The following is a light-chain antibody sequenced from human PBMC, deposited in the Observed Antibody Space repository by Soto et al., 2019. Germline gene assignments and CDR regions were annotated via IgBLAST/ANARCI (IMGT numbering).Light chain of an antibody. CDR3: QQYNNWPFT. CDR2: GAS. CDR1: QSVSSN. Sequence: EILMTQSPATLSVSPGERATLSCRASQSVSSNLAWYQQKPGQVPRLLIYGASTRATGIPARFSGSGSGTEFTLTISSLQSEDFAVYYCQQYNNWPFTFGPGTKVDIK. J-gene: IGKJ3*01. V-gene: IGKV3D-15*01.